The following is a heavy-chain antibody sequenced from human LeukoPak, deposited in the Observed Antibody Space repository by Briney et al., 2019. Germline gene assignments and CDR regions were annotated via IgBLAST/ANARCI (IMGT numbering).Heavy chain of an antibody. Sequence: SETLSLTCTVSGGSISSSSYHWGWVRQPPGKGLEWIGSIYYSGSTYYNPSLKRRVTISVDTSKNQFSLKLSSVTAADTAVYYCARITAGIAVAGTVDYWGQGTLVTVPS. CDR1: GGSISSSSYH. CDR3: ARITAGIAVAGTVDY. D-gene: IGHD6-19*01. V-gene: IGHV4-39*01. J-gene: IGHJ4*02. CDR2: IYYSGST.